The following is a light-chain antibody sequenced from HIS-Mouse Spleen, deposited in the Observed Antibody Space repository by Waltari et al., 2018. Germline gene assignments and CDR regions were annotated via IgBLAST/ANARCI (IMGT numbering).Light chain of an antibody. Sequence: QSALTQPASVSGSPGQSITISCPGTSSDVGGYNYVSWYQQPPGKAPKLMIYDVSNRPSGVSNRFSGSKSGNTASLTISGLQAEDEADYYCSSYTSSSTLVFGGGTKLTVL. CDR1: SSDVGGYNY. CDR2: DVS. V-gene: IGLV2-14*03. J-gene: IGLJ2*01. CDR3: SSYTSSSTLV.